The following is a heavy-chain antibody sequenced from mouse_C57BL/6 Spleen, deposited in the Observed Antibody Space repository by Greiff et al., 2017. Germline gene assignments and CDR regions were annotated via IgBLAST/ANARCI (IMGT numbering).Heavy chain of an antibody. Sequence: EVKVEESGGGLVKPGGSLKLSCAASGFTFSDYGMHWVRQAPEKGLEWVAYISSGSSTIYYADTVKGRFTISRDNAKNTLCLQMTRLRSEDTAMYYCARDAYWGQGTLVTVSA. CDR3: ARDAY. CDR1: GFTFSDYG. J-gene: IGHJ3*01. CDR2: ISSGSSTI. V-gene: IGHV5-17*01.